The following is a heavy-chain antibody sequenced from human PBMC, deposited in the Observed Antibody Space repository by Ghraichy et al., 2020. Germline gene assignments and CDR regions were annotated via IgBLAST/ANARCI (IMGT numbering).Heavy chain of an antibody. V-gene: IGHV3-74*01. CDR1: GFTFSSYW. J-gene: IGHJ4*02. Sequence: GSLRLSCAASGFTFSSYWMHWVRQAPGKGLVWVSRINTDGSSTRYADSVKGRFTISRDNAKNTLYMQMNSLRAEDTAVYYCARGSGGLPDYWGQGTLVTVSS. CDR2: INTDGSST. D-gene: IGHD3-16*01. CDR3: ARGSGGLPDY.